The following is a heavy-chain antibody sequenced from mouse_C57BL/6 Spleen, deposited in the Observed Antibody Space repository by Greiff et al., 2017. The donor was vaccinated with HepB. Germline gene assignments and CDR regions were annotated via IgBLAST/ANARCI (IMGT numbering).Heavy chain of an antibody. Sequence: VKLQESGPGLVAPSQSLSITCTVSGFSLTSYAISWVRQPPGKGLEWLGVIWTGGGTNYNSALPSRLSISKDNSKSQVFLKMNSLQTDDTARYYCARTHYGSSYYFDYWGQGTTLTVSS. CDR3: ARTHYGSSYYFDY. CDR2: IWTGGGT. D-gene: IGHD1-1*01. V-gene: IGHV2-9-1*01. J-gene: IGHJ2*01. CDR1: GFSLTSYA.